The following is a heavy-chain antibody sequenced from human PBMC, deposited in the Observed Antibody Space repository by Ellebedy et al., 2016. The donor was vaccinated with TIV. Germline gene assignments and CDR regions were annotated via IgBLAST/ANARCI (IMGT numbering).Heavy chain of an antibody. CDR3: ARDPWLVMDF. Sequence: GESLKISCAASGFTFDEYGMSWARQAPGKGLEWVAAISYNGESTTYADSVKGRFTISRDNAKNSLFLQMNGLRVEDTALYYCARDPWLVMDFWGQGILVTVSS. CDR2: ISYNGEST. J-gene: IGHJ4*02. CDR1: GFTFDEYG. D-gene: IGHD6-19*01. V-gene: IGHV3-20*04.